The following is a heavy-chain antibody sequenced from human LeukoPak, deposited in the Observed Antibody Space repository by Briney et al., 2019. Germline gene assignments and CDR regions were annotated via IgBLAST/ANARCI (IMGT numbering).Heavy chain of an antibody. J-gene: IGHJ4*02. CDR3: AKASGPQAYYDFWSGYSSLYYFDY. CDR1: GFTFDDYA. CDR2: ISWNSGSI. D-gene: IGHD3-3*01. V-gene: IGHV3-9*01. Sequence: GGSLRLSCAASGFTFDDYAMHWVRQAPGKGLEWVSGISWNSGSIGYADSVKGRFTISRDNAKNSLYLQMNSLRAEDTALYYCAKASGPQAYYDFWSGYSSLYYFDYWGQGNLVTVSS.